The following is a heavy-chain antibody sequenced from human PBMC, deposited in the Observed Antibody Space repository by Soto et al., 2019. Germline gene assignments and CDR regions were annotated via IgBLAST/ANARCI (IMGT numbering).Heavy chain of an antibody. CDR2: ISGSGGST. Sequence: HPGGSLRLSCAASGFTFSSYAMSWVRQAPGKGLEWVSAISGSGGSTYYADSVKGRFTISRDNSKNTLYLQMNSLRAEDTAVYYCAKDAVVVVPAAMYNWFDPWGQGTLVTVSS. CDR3: AKDAVVVVPAAMYNWFDP. J-gene: IGHJ5*02. V-gene: IGHV3-23*01. D-gene: IGHD2-2*01. CDR1: GFTFSSYA.